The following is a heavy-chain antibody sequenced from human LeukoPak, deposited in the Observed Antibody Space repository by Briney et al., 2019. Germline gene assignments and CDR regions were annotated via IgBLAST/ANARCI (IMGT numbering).Heavy chain of an antibody. V-gene: IGHV4-59*01. J-gene: IGHJ6*03. CDR1: GGSISSYY. D-gene: IGHD6-6*01. Sequence: SETLSLTCTVSGGSISSYYWSWIRQPPGKGLEWIGYIYYSGSTNYNPSLKSRVTISVDTSKNQFSLKLSSVTAADTAVYYCAREYSSSLDYYYYMDVWGKGTTVTVSS. CDR3: AREYSSSLDYYYYMDV. CDR2: IYYSGST.